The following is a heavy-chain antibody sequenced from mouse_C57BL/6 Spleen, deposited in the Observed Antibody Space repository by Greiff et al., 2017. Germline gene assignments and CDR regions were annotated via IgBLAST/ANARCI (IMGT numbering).Heavy chain of an antibody. CDR2: IRNKANGYTT. CDR3: ARYDYGYSYAMDY. Sequence: DVKLVESGGGLVQPGGSLSLSCAASGFTFTDYYMSWVRQPPGKALEWLGFIRNKANGYTTEYSASVKGRFTISRDNSQSILYLQMNALRAEDSATYYCARYDYGYSYAMDYWGQGTSVTVSS. D-gene: IGHD2-2*01. V-gene: IGHV7-3*01. CDR1: GFTFTDYY. J-gene: IGHJ4*01.